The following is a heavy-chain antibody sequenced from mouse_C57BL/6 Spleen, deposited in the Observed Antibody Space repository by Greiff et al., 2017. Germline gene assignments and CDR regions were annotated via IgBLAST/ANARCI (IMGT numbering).Heavy chain of an antibody. CDR1: GFSLTSYG. J-gene: IGHJ3*01. CDR2: IWRGGST. Sequence: VQLQQSGPGLVQPSQSLSITCTVSGFSLTSYGVHWVRQSPGKGLEWLGVIWRGGSTDYNAAFMSRLSITKDNSKSHVFFKMNRLQADDTAIYFCAPLTGAKAWFAYWGQGTLVTVSA. V-gene: IGHV2-5*01. D-gene: IGHD4-1*01. CDR3: APLTGAKAWFAY.